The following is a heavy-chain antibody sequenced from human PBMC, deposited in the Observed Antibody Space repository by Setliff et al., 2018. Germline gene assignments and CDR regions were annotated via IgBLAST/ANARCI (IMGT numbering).Heavy chain of an antibody. CDR2: IYPGDSDT. Sequence: GESLKISCKGSGYSFTSYWIAWVRQMPGKSLEWKGIIYPGDSDTRYSPSFQGQVTISADRSTRTAYLQWSSLKASDTAFYYCARSDYGDYFVWESYGMDVWGQGTTVTVSS. CDR3: ARSDYGDYFVWESYGMDV. V-gene: IGHV5-51*01. J-gene: IGHJ6*02. D-gene: IGHD4-17*01. CDR1: GYSFTSYW.